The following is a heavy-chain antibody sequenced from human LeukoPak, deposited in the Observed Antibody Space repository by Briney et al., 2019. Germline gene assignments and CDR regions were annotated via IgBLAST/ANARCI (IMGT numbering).Heavy chain of an antibody. Sequence: GGSLRLSCSVPGLTVTNAWMNWVRQAPGEGLDWVGRIASKTDGGATDYAAPVKGRFTISRDDSKNTLNLQMNSLKTEDTAVYYCTTGIRGDWGQGTLVTVSS. CDR1: GLTVTNAW. J-gene: IGHJ4*02. D-gene: IGHD3-10*01. V-gene: IGHV3-15*07. CDR3: TTGIRGD. CDR2: IASKTDGGAT.